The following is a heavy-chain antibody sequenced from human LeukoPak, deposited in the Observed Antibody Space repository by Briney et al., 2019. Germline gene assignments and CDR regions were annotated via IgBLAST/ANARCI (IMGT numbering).Heavy chain of an antibody. CDR2: IKQDGSEK. CDR3: ARDAGVYYYGSGSTSYYYYYVDV. J-gene: IGHJ6*03. CDR1: GFTFSSYW. V-gene: IGHV3-7*01. Sequence: GGSLRLSCAASGFTFSSYWMSWVRQAPGKGLEWVANIKQDGSEKYYVDSVKGGFTISRDNAKNSLYLQMNSPRAEDTAVYYCARDAGVYYYGSGSTSYYYYYVDVWGKGTTVTVSS. D-gene: IGHD3-10*01.